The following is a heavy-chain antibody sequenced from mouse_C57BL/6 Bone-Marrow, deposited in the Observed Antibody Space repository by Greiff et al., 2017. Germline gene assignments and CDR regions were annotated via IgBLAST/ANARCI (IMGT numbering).Heavy chain of an antibody. D-gene: IGHD2-5*01. CDR3: TTHYSNFYAMDY. J-gene: IGHJ4*01. CDR1: GFNIKDDY. CDR2: IDPENGDT. Sequence: EVKVVESGAELVRPGASVKLSCTASGFNIKDDYMHWVKQRPEQGLEWIGWIDPENGDTEYASKFQGKATITADTSSNTAYLQLSSLTSEDTAVYYCTTHYSNFYAMDYWGQGTSVTVSS. V-gene: IGHV14-4*01.